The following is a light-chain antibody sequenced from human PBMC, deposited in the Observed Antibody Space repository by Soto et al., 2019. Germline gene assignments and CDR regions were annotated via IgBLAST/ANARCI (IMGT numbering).Light chain of an antibody. CDR3: SSYAGGIKWV. CDR2: NVN. V-gene: IGLV2-8*01. Sequence: QSALIQPPSVSGSPGQSVTISCTGTSSDVGSYDYVSWYQQHPGTVPKPMIYNVNTRPSGVPDRFSGSKSGNTASMTISGLQAEDEADYYCSSYAGGIKWVFGGGTKLTVL. CDR1: SSDVGSYDY. J-gene: IGLJ3*02.